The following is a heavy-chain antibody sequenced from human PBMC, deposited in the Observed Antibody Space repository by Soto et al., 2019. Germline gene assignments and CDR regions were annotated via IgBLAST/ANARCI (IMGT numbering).Heavy chain of an antibody. Sequence: PSETLSLTCTVSGGSVRNYHWSWIRQSPGKGLEWIGYVYDSGSITTSYNPSVKSRATISVDPSKNEVSLKLTSVTAADTAVYYCARRWQQLSWFDVWGQGTLVTVS. V-gene: IGHV4-59*02. J-gene: IGHJ5*02. CDR3: ARRWQQLSWFDV. CDR2: VYDSGSITT. CDR1: GGSVRNYH.